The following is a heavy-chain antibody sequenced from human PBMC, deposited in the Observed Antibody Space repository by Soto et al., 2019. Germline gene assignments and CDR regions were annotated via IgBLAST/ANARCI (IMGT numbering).Heavy chain of an antibody. V-gene: IGHV4-30-4*01. Sequence: SETLSLTCTVSGGSISSGDYYWSWIRQPPGKGLEWIGYIYHSGSTYYNPSLKSRVTISVDTSKNQFSLKLSSVTAADTAVYYCARGRAAAAPGNWFDPWGQGTLVTVSS. CDR1: GGSISSGDYY. D-gene: IGHD6-13*01. CDR3: ARGRAAAAPGNWFDP. CDR2: IYHSGST. J-gene: IGHJ5*02.